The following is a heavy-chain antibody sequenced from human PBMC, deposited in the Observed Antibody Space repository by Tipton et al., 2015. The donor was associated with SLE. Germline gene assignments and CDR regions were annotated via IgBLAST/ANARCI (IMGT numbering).Heavy chain of an antibody. CDR1: GFTFSDYY. J-gene: IGHJ6*03. D-gene: IGHD3-10*01. CDR3: ARGGERAPYYYYYMDV. V-gene: IGHV3-11*04. Sequence: SLRLSCAASGFTFSDYYMSWIRQAPGKGLEWVSYISSSGSTIYYADSVKGRFTISRDNAKNSLYLQMNSLRAEDTAVYYCARGGERAPYYYYYMDVWGKGTTVTVSS. CDR2: ISSSGSTI.